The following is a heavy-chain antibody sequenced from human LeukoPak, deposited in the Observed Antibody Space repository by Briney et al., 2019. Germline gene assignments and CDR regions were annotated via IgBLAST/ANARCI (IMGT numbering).Heavy chain of an antibody. Sequence: GGSLRLSCAASGFSFSSYEMNWVRQAPGKGLEWVSYISSSGSTIYYADSVKGRFTISRDNAKNSLYLQMNSLRAEDTAVYYCARVPIGDYDFWSGYFYYYYGMDVWGQGTTVTVSS. J-gene: IGHJ6*02. D-gene: IGHD3-3*01. V-gene: IGHV3-48*03. CDR3: ARVPIGDYDFWSGYFYYYYGMDV. CDR2: ISSSGSTI. CDR1: GFSFSSYE.